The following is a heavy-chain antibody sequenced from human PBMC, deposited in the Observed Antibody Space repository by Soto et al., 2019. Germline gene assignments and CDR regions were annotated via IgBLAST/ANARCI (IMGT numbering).Heavy chain of an antibody. D-gene: IGHD2-15*01. Sequence: QVQLQESGPGLVKHSETLSLTCAVSGDSFSSGYWWSWVRQPPGKGLQWIGQISQSGTANYNPSLESRVTMSVDKSKNQFSLILTSVTAADTAVYYCARHGGRFFEYWGQGIMVTVSS. J-gene: IGHJ4*02. CDR2: ISQSGTA. CDR1: GDSFSSGYW. CDR3: ARHGGRFFEY. V-gene: IGHV4-4*02.